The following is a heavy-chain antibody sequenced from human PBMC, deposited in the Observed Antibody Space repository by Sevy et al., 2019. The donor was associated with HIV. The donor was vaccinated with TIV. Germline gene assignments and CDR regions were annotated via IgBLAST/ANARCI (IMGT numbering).Heavy chain of an antibody. D-gene: IGHD2-15*01. CDR3: ARGEVVAARYYYGMDV. Sequence: GGSLRLSCAASGFTFSSYAMHWVRQAPGKGLEWVAVISYDGSNKYYADSVKGRFTISRDNSKNTLYLQMNSLRAEDTDVYYCARGEVVAARYYYGMDVWGQGTTVTVSS. CDR1: GFTFSSYA. J-gene: IGHJ6*02. V-gene: IGHV3-30-3*01. CDR2: ISYDGSNK.